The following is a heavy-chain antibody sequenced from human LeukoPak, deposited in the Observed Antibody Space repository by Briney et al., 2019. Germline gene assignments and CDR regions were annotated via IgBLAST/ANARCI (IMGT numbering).Heavy chain of an antibody. CDR1: GFTFSSYA. Sequence: GGSLRLSCAASGFTFSSYAMSWVRQAPGKGLEWVSAISGSGGSTYYADSVKGRFTISRDNAKNSLYLQMNSLRAEDTAVYYCARDPRVLGIGGWFDPWGQGTLVTVSS. V-gene: IGHV3-23*01. J-gene: IGHJ5*02. CDR3: ARDPRVLGIGGWFDP. D-gene: IGHD7-27*01. CDR2: ISGSGGST.